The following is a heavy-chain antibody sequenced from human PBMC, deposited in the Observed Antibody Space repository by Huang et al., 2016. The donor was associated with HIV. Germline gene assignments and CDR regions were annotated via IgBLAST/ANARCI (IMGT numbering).Heavy chain of an antibody. CDR2: INHGGTT. D-gene: IGHD6-13*01. CDR1: GGSVRGYF. CDR3: ARGGAAAGAF. Sequence: QVQLQQWGAGLLKPSETLSLTCAVYGGSVRGYFWSWIRQPPGKGLEWIGGINHGGTTNYNPSLKSRVSMSVDTSKNQFSLKLTSVTAADTGLYFCARGGAAAGAFWGQGSLVTVSS. J-gene: IGHJ4*02. V-gene: IGHV4-34*01.